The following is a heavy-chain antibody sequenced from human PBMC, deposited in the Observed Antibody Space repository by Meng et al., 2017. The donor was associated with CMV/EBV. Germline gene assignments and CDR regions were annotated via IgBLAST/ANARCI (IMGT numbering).Heavy chain of an antibody. D-gene: IGHD6-19*01. J-gene: IGHJ4*02. Sequence: LRLSCDISGDSVSSSTAAWNWIRQSPSRGLEWLGRTLYRSKWYFDYAASLKSRAAIDPDTSKNQFSLHLNSVTPDDTAVYYCVREDRGCFDYWGQGTLVTVSS. CDR2: TLYRSKWYF. CDR3: VREDRGCFDY. CDR1: GDSVSSSTAA. V-gene: IGHV6-1*01.